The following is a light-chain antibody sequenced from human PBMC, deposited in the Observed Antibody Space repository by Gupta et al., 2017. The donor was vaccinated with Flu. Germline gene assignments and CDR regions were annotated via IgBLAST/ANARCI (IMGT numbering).Light chain of an antibody. Sequence: DIQMTQSPSTLSASIGDTVTITCRASQSINSWVAWHQQKPGKAPKFLIYKASSLESGVPSRFSGSGSGTEFILTITSLQPEDFATYYCQQYKSYPWTFGQGTKVEIK. CDR3: QQYKSYPWT. V-gene: IGKV1-5*03. CDR2: KAS. CDR1: QSINSW. J-gene: IGKJ1*01.